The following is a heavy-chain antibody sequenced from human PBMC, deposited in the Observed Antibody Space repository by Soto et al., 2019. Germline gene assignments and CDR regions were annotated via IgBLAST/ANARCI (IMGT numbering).Heavy chain of an antibody. CDR2: INPSGGST. V-gene: IGHV1-46*01. Sequence: VSVKVSCKASGYTFTSYYMHWVRQAPGQGLEWMGIINPSGGSTSYAQKFQGRVTMTRDTSTSTVYMELSSLRYEDTAVYYSASLPKAAAGTLAYYYDMNFRGQGTTGAVAS. D-gene: IGHD6-13*01. CDR3: ASLPKAAAGTLAYYYDMNF. J-gene: IGHJ6*02. CDR1: GYTFTSYY.